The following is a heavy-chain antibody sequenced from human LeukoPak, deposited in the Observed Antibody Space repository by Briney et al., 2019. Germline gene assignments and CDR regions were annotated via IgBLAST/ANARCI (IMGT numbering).Heavy chain of an antibody. D-gene: IGHD5-24*01. CDR3: VKESSHSDGGHSPTFDS. J-gene: IGHJ4*02. CDR1: GFTFATHG. CDR2: ISVGGLYT. V-gene: IGHV3-23*01. Sequence: GGSLRLSCAASGFTFATHGMSWVRQVPGKGLEWVSAISVGGLYTYYADSVRGRFTISRDNSKSALYLQMNSLRSEDTAMYHCVKESSHSDGGHSPTFDSWGLGTLVTVSS.